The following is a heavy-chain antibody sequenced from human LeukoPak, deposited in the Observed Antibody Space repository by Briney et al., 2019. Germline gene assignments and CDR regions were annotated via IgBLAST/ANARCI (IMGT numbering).Heavy chain of an antibody. CDR1: GYTFTSYD. CDR2: INPSGGST. J-gene: IGHJ4*02. D-gene: IGHD3-22*01. V-gene: IGHV1-46*01. Sequence: ASVKVSCKASGYTFTSYDINWVRQATGQGLEWMGMINPSGGSTSYAQKFQGRVTVTRDTSTSTVYMELSSLRSEDTAMYYCARGSINYNSGGYYDNPPLDYWGQGTLVTVSS. CDR3: ARGSINYNSGGYYDNPPLDY.